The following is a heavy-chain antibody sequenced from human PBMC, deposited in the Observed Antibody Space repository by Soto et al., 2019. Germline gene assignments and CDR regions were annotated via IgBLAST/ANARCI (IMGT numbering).Heavy chain of an antibody. J-gene: IGHJ5*02. CDR2: INHSGST. D-gene: IGHD6-13*01. V-gene: IGHV4-34*01. CDR3: ARGSSWYLRGSCFDP. CDR1: GGSFSGYY. Sequence: PSETLSLTCAVYGGSFSGYYWSWIRLPPGKGLEWIGEINHSGSTNYNPSLKSRVTISVDTSKNQFSLKLSSVTAADTAVYYCARGSSWYLRGSCFDPWGQGALVTVSS.